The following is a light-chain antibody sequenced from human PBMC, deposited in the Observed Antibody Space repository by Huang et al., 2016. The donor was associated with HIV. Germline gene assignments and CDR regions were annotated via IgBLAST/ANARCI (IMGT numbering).Light chain of an antibody. CDR1: TTISSY. J-gene: IGKJ4*02. Sequence: EVVLTQSPATLSLSPGERATLSCRARTTISSYLPWYQHKPGQPPRLLIYDTSKRATGIPARFSGSGSGTDFTLTISSLEPEDFAVYYCHQRAGWPLFGGGTKVEIK. V-gene: IGKV3-11*01. CDR3: HQRAGWPL. CDR2: DTS.